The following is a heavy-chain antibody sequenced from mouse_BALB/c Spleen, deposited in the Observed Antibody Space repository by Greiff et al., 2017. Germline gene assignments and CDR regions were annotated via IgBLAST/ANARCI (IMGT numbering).Heavy chain of an antibody. Sequence: VQLKESGPGLVKPSQSLSLTCTVTGYSITSDYAWNWIRQFPGNKLEWMGYISYSGSTSYNPSLKSRISITRDTSKNQFFLQLNSVTTEDTATYYCAREGNYYGYYFDYWGQGTTLTVSS. CDR1: GYSITSDYA. CDR2: ISYSGST. D-gene: IGHD1-2*01. V-gene: IGHV3-2*02. CDR3: AREGNYYGYYFDY. J-gene: IGHJ2*01.